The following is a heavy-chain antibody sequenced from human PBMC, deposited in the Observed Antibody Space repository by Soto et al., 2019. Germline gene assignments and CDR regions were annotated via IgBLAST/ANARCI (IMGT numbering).Heavy chain of an antibody. D-gene: IGHD5-12*01. CDR2: ISSSSISI. V-gene: IGHV3-48*03. CDR1: GVSFSTYE. Sequence: GGCLRLACAACGVSFSTYEMNWVRQAPGKGLEWVSSISSSSISIHYADSVKGRVTISRDNAKNSLYLQMNSLRAEDTAVYYCSTRLPNRGYWGQGALVTVSS. CDR3: STRLPNRGY. J-gene: IGHJ4*02.